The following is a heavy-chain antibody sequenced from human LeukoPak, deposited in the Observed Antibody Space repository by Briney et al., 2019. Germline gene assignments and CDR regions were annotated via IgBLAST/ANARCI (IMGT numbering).Heavy chain of an antibody. CDR3: AREKRGEAARPFYYYYYYMDV. D-gene: IGHD6-6*01. CDR2: IKQDGSEK. Sequence: GGSLRLSCAASGFIFSDYYMSWIRQAPGKGLEWVANIKQDGSEKYYVDSVKGRFTISRDNAKNSLYLQMNSLRAEDTAVYYCAREKRGEAARPFYYYYYYMDVWGKGTTVTVSS. J-gene: IGHJ6*03. CDR1: GFIFSDYY. V-gene: IGHV3-7*01.